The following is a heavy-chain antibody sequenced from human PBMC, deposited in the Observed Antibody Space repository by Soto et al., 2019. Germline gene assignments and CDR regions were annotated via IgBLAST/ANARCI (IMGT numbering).Heavy chain of an antibody. CDR3: ARSIVVVTAADY. CDR1: GYTFTSYA. J-gene: IGHJ4*02. D-gene: IGHD2-21*02. CDR2: INAGNGNT. Sequence: QVQLVQAGAEVKKPGASVKVSCKASGYTFTSYAMHWVRQAPRQRLEWMGRINAGNGNTKYSQKFQGRVTITRDTSASTAYMELSRLRSEDTAVYYCARSIVVVTAADYWGQGTLVTVSS. V-gene: IGHV1-3*01.